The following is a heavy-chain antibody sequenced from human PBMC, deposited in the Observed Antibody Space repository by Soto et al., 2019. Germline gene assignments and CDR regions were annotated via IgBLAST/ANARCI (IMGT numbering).Heavy chain of an antibody. CDR3: AADPGSSFTYYYYGMDV. Sequence: SVKVSCKASGFTFTSSAVQWVRQARGQRLEWIGWIVVGSGNTNYAQKFQERVTITRDMSTSTAYMELSSLRSEDTAVYYCAADPGSSFTYYYYGMDVWGQGTTVTVSS. CDR2: IVVGSGNT. V-gene: IGHV1-58*01. CDR1: GFTFTSSA. J-gene: IGHJ6*02. D-gene: IGHD6-6*01.